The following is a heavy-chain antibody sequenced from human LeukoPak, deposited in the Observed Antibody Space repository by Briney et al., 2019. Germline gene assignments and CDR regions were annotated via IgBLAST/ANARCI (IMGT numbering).Heavy chain of an antibody. CDR1: GGSISSGDYY. Sequence: SETLSLTCTVSGGSISSGDYYWRWIRQPRGRGLEGIEYIYYSGSTYYNPSLKSRVTISVDTSETQFSLKLSSVTAADTAVYYCARGDYGRIAAAGTPYNWFDLWGQGTLVTVSS. D-gene: IGHD6-13*01. J-gene: IGHJ5*02. CDR3: ARGDYGRIAAAGTPYNWFDL. CDR2: IYYSGST. V-gene: IGHV4-30-4*01.